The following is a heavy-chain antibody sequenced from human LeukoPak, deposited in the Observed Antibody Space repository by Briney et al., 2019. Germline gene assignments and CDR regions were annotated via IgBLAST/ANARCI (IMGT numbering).Heavy chain of an antibody. D-gene: IGHD2-21*02. Sequence: GGSLRPSCAASGFTFSSYGMHWVRQAPGKGLEWVAVIWYDGSNKYYADSVKGRFTISRDNSKNTLYLQMNSLRAEDTAVYYCAGEALYCGGDCYSKAFDYWGQGTLVTVSS. CDR1: GFTFSSYG. CDR2: IWYDGSNK. V-gene: IGHV3-33*01. J-gene: IGHJ4*02. CDR3: AGEALYCGGDCYSKAFDY.